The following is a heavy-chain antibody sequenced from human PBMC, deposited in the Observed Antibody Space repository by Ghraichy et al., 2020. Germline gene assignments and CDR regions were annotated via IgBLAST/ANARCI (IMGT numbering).Heavy chain of an antibody. CDR2: IKQDGSEK. J-gene: IGHJ4*02. V-gene: IGHV3-7*01. CDR1: GFTFSGYW. D-gene: IGHD6-25*01. CDR3: ARGRLPYYFDY. Sequence: GGSLRLSCAASGFTFSGYWMTWVRQAPGKGLEWVANIKQDGSEKYYVDSVKGRFTISRDNAKNSLYLQMNSLRAEDTAVYHCARGRLPYYFDYWGQGTLVTVSS.